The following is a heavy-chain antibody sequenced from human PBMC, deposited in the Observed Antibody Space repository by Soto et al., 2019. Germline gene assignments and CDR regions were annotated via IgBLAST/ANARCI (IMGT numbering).Heavy chain of an antibody. CDR1: GYTFTSYA. CDR3: AREGRSGYVDY. J-gene: IGHJ4*02. V-gene: IGHV1-3*05. Sequence: QVQLVQSGAEEKKPGASVKVSCKASGYTFTSYAMHWVRQAPGQRLEWMGWINAGNGNTKYSQKFQGRVTITRDTSASTAYMELSSLRSEDTAVYYWAREGRSGYVDYWGQVTLVTVSS. D-gene: IGHD3-3*01. CDR2: INAGNGNT.